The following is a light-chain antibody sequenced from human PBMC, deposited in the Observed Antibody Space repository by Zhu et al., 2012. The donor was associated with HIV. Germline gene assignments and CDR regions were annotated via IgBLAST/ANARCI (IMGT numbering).Light chain of an antibody. J-gene: IGKJ1*01. CDR2: EAS. CDR1: QSVDIW. CDR3: QQYKTSWM. V-gene: IGKV1-5*03. Sequence: DIQMTQSPSTLSASVGDTITITCRASQSVDIWLAWYQQKPGKAPKILIYEASRLKSGVPSRFSGSGSQTEFTPTINGLRPDDFATYYCQQYKTSWMFGQGTKVEVK.